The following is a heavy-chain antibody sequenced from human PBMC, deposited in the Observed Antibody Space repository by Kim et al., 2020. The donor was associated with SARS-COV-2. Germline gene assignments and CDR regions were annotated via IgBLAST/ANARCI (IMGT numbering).Heavy chain of an antibody. V-gene: IGHV3-48*02. D-gene: IGHD3-22*01. J-gene: IGHJ6*02. Sequence: GGSLRLSCAASGFTFSSYSMNWVRQAPGKGLEWVSYISSSSSTIYYADSVKGRFTISRDNAKNSLYLQMNSLRDEDTAVYYCARDSYYDSSGYYPYYYYYYGMDVWGQGTTVTVSS. CDR3: ARDSYYDSSGYYPYYYYYYGMDV. CDR2: ISSSSSTI. CDR1: GFTFSSYS.